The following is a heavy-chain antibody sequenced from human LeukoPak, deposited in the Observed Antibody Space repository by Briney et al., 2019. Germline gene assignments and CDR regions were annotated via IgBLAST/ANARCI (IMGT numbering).Heavy chain of an antibody. CDR1: GSSISSYY. J-gene: IGHJ4*02. CDR2: IYYSGSS. Sequence: SETLSLTCTVSGSSISSYYWSWIRQPPGKGLEWIGYIYYSGSSNYNPSLKSRVTISVDTSKNQFSLKLSSVTAADTAVYYCARVRDRSGYYYSFDYWGQGTLVTVSS. D-gene: IGHD3-22*01. CDR3: ARVRDRSGYYYSFDY. V-gene: IGHV4-59*01.